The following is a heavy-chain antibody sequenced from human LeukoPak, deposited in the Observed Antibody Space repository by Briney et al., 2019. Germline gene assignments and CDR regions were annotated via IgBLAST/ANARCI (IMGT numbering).Heavy chain of an antibody. V-gene: IGHV4-59*12. D-gene: IGHD3-16*02. CDR3: ARDRLLYDYVWGSYRQPHQLFGMDV. CDR2: IFYSGGST. J-gene: IGHJ6*02. Sequence: SETLSLTCTVSGGSFSNYYWNWIRQSPGKGLEWIGYIFYSGGSTNYNPSLKSRVAISVNTSNNQFSLKVSSVTAADTAVYYCARDRLLYDYVWGSYRQPHQLFGMDVWGQGTTVTVSS. CDR1: GGSFSNYY.